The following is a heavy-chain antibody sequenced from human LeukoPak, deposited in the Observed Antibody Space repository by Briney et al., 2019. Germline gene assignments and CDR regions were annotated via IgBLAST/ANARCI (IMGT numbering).Heavy chain of an antibody. CDR1: GFTVSSSD. J-gene: IGHJ4*02. CDR3: AKDRRSYGGNFDY. CDR2: IYSGGTS. D-gene: IGHD4-23*01. Sequence: PGGSLRLSCVASGFTVSSSDMSWVRQAPGKGLEWVSVIYSGGTSSYADSEKGRFTISRDNSKNTLYLQMNSPRAECTGVYYCAKDRRSYGGNFDYWGQGTLVTVSS. V-gene: IGHV3-66*01.